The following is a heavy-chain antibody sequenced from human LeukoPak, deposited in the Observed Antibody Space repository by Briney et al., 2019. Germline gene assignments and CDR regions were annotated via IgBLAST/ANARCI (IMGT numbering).Heavy chain of an antibody. CDR3: ARDLGLRWELLPYWFDP. CDR2: INPNSGGT. J-gene: IGHJ5*02. CDR1: GYTFTGYY. D-gene: IGHD1-26*01. Sequence: ASVKVSCKASGYTFTGYYMHWVRQAPGQGLEWMGWINPNSGGTNYAQKFQGRVTMTRDTSISTAYMELSRLRSDDTAVYYCARDLGLRWELLPYWFDPWGQGTLVTVSS. V-gene: IGHV1-2*02.